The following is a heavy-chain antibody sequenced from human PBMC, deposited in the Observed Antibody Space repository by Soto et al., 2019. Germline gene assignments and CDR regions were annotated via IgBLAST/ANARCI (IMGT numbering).Heavy chain of an antibody. V-gene: IGHV1-2*02. J-gene: IGHJ5*02. D-gene: IGHD2-2*01. CDR1: GYTFTGYY. CDR2: INPNSGDT. CDR3: ARGGAIVVPTPGLFDP. Sequence: QVQLVQSGAEVKKPGASVKVSCKASGYTFTGYYMHWVRQAPGQGLEWMGWINPNSGDTNYAQKFQGRVTMTRDTSISTAYMELSRLRSDDTAVYYCARGGAIVVPTPGLFDPWGQGTLVTVSS.